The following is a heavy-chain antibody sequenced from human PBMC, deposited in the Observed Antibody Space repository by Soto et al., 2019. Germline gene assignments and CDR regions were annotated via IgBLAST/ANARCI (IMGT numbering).Heavy chain of an antibody. CDR2: IHYSGST. Sequence: QVQLQESGPGPVKPSETLSLTCTVPGGSVNIGTYYWSRIRQPPGKGLEWIGFIHYSGSTNYNPSLKSRVTMSVDTSKNQFSLKLTSVNAADTAVYYCTRGGDAYKNGHWGQGTLVTVSS. CDR1: GGSVNIGTYY. D-gene: IGHD2-21*01. V-gene: IGHV4-61*01. CDR3: TRGGDAYKNGH. J-gene: IGHJ4*02.